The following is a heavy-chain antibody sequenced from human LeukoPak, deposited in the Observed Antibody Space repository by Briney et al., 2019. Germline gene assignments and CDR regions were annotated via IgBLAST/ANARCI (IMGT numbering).Heavy chain of an antibody. CDR3: DRFLEWLGFPDY. J-gene: IGHJ4*02. CDR2: ISGSGGST. D-gene: IGHD3-3*01. V-gene: IGHV3-23*01. CDR1: GFTLSSYA. Sequence: GGSLRLSCAASGFTLSSYAMSWVRQAPGKGLEWVSAISGSGGSTYYADSVKGRFTISRDNSKNTLYLQMNSLRAEDTAVYYCDRFLEWLGFPDYWGQGTLVTVSS.